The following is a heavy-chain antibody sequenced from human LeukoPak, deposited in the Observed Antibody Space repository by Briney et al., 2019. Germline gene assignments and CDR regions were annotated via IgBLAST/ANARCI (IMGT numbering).Heavy chain of an antibody. CDR3: VASYGGYVLDY. CDR2: VFNNGGT. D-gene: IGHD5-12*01. V-gene: IGHV4-59*01. J-gene: IGHJ4*02. CDR1: GGSIGSYH. Sequence: SETLSLTCSVSGGSIGSYHWNWIRQPSGKGLEWIGIVFNNGGTKHNPSLKSLVAISVDTSKNQFALKLSSVTAADTAVYYCVASYGGYVLDYWGQGALVIVSS.